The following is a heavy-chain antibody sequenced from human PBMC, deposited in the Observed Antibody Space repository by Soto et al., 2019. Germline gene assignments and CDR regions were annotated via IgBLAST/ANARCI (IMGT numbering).Heavy chain of an antibody. CDR3: AKGAPMGWLQQTPFDY. J-gene: IGHJ4*02. CDR2: ISGSGGST. CDR1: GFTFRSYA. D-gene: IGHD5-12*01. V-gene: IGHV3-23*01. Sequence: GGSLRLSCAASGFTFRSYAMSWVRQAPGKGLEWVSAISGSGGSTYYADSVKGRFTISRDNSKNTLYLQMNSLRAEDTAVYYCAKGAPMGWLQQTPFDYWGQGTLVTVSS.